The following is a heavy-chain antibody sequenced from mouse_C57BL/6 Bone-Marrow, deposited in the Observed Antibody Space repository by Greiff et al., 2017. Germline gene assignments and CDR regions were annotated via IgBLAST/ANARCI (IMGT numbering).Heavy chain of an antibody. D-gene: IGHD2-4*01. J-gene: IGHJ2*01. CDR1: GYTFTDYY. CDR2: IYPGSGNT. CDR3: ARWGDYDEVDY. Sequence: QVQLQQSGAELVRPGASVKLSCKASGYTFTDYYINWVKQRPGPGLEWIARIYPGSGNTYYNEKFKGKATLTAEKSSSTAYMRLSSLTSEDSAVYFCARWGDYDEVDYWGQGTTLTVSS. V-gene: IGHV1-76*01.